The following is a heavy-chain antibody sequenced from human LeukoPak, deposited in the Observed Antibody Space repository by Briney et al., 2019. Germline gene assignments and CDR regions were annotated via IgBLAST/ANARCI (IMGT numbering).Heavy chain of an antibody. V-gene: IGHV4-61*02. D-gene: IGHD2-15*01. CDR3: ARDRQLGYCSGGSCYSHYFDY. CDR2: IYTSGST. Sequence: SETLSLTCTVSGGSISSGSYYWSWIRQPAGKGLEWIGRIYTSGSTNYNPSLKSRVTISVDMSKNQFSLKLSSVTAADTAVYYCARDRQLGYCSGGSCYSHYFDYWGQGTLVTVSS. J-gene: IGHJ4*02. CDR1: GGSISSGSYY.